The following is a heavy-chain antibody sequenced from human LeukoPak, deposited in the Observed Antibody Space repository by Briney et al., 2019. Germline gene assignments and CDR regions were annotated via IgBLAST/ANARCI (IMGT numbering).Heavy chain of an antibody. CDR2: IKQDGSEK. CDR1: GVTLSTNS. V-gene: IGHV3-7*01. D-gene: IGHD3-10*01. Sequence: GGSLRLSCAASGVTLSTNSMTWVRQAPGKGLEWVAYIKQDGSEKYYVDSVKGRFTISRDNAKNSVFLQMNSLRVEDTAVYYCARDIAYGSGSFYNENAFDIWGPGTMVTVSS. J-gene: IGHJ3*02. CDR3: ARDIAYGSGSFYNENAFDI.